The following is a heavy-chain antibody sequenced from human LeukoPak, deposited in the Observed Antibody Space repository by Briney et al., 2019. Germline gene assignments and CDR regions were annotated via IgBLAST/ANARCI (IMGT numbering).Heavy chain of an antibody. J-gene: IGHJ4*02. D-gene: IGHD3-22*01. CDR1: GFTFSSYA. CDR3: AKSPGRYYDTSGYVDY. V-gene: IGHV3-23*01. CDR2: ISDVGGTT. Sequence: GGSLRLSCAGSGFTFSSYAINWVRQTPGKGLEWVSSISDVGGTTSYADFVKGRFTISRDNSKNTMFLQMDSLRVDDTAVYYCAKSPGRYYDTSGYVDYWGQGTLVTVSS.